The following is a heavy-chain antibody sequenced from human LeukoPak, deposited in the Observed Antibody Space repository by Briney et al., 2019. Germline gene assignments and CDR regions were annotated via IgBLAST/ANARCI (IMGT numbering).Heavy chain of an antibody. CDR2: IIPIFGTA. D-gene: IGHD3-10*01. J-gene: IGHJ3*02. CDR1: GGTFSSYA. Sequence: SVKVSCKASGGTFSSYAISWVRQAPGQGLEWMGGIIPIFGTANYAQKFQGGVTITADKSTTTAYMELSSLRSEDTAVYYCARETMHHGSGTYYGAFDIWGQGTMVIVSS. CDR3: ARETMHHGSGTYYGAFDI. V-gene: IGHV1-69*06.